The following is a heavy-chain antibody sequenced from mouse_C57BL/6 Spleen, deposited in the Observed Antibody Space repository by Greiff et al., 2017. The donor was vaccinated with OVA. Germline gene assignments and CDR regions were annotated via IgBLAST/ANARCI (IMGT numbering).Heavy chain of an antibody. CDR2: ISDGGSYT. CDR3: ARGAQAAWFAY. CDR1: GFTFSSYA. V-gene: IGHV5-4*01. D-gene: IGHD3-2*02. Sequence: EVQLVESGGGLVKPGGSLKLSCAASGFTFSSYAMSWVRQTPEKRLEWVATISDGGSYTYYPDNVKGRFTISRDNAKNNLYLQMSHLKSEDTAMYYCARGAQAAWFAYWGQGTLVTVS. J-gene: IGHJ3*01.